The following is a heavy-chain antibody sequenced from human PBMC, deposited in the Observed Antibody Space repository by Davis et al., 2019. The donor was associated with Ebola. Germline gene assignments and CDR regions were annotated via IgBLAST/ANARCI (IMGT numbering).Heavy chain of an antibody. CDR2: ISAYNGNT. Sequence: AASAKVSCKASGYTFTSYGISWVRQAPGQGLEWMGWISAYNGNTNYAQNVQGRVTMTTDTSTSTAYMEVGSLKSDDTAVYYCARAQFPTTSDHWGQGTLVTVSS. D-gene: IGHD1-1*01. CDR3: ARAQFPTTSDH. CDR1: GYTFTSYG. V-gene: IGHV1-18*04. J-gene: IGHJ4*02.